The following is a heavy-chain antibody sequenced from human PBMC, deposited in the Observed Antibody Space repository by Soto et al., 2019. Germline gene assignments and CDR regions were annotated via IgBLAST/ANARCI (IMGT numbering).Heavy chain of an antibody. CDR1: GFTFSSYA. CDR2: ISGSGGST. J-gene: IGHJ6*02. CDR3: AKSYCSSTSCPLKYYGMDV. V-gene: IGHV3-23*01. Sequence: GGSLRLSCAASGFTFSSYAMSWVRQAPGKGLEWVSAISGSGGSTYYADSVKGRFTISRDNSKKTLYLQMNSLRAEDTAVYYCAKSYCSSTSCPLKYYGMDVWGQGTTVTVSS. D-gene: IGHD2-2*01.